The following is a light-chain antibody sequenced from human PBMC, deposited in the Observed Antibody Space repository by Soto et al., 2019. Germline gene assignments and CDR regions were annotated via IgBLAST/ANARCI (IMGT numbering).Light chain of an antibody. Sequence: QSALTQPASVSGSPGQSITISCTGTSSDVGGYNYVSWYQQHPGKAPKIMIYEVSNRPSGVSNRCFGPKSGNTASPTISGLQPEDEADYYCSSYTSTSTLVVLGGGTKLTVL. V-gene: IGLV2-14*01. CDR2: EVS. J-gene: IGLJ2*01. CDR1: SSDVGGYNY. CDR3: SSYTSTSTLVV.